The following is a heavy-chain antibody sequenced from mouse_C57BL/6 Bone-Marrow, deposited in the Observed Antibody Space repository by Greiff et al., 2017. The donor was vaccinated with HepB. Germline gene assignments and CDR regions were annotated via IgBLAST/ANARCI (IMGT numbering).Heavy chain of an antibody. J-gene: IGHJ2*01. CDR1: GYTFTSYW. D-gene: IGHD2-4*01. Sequence: VQLQQSGAELVKPGASVKMSCKASGYTFTSYWITWVKQRPGQGLEWIGDIYPGSGSTNYNEKFKSKATLTVDTSSSTAYMQLSSLTSEDSAVYYCARRYYDYDGFDYWGQGTTLTVSS. CDR3: ARRYYDYDGFDY. V-gene: IGHV1-55*01. CDR2: IYPGSGST.